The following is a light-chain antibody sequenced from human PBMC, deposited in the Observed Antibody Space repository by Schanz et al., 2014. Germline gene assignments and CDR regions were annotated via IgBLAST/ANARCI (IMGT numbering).Light chain of an antibody. CDR2: KAS. CDR3: LQDYDYPFT. CDR1: QSISVW. Sequence: IQLTQSPSSLSASVGDRVTLTCRASQSISVWLAWYQQKPGRAPKLLIFKASSLDSGVPSRFSGSGSGTDFTLTISSLQPEDFATYYCLQDYDYPFTFGPGTKVDI. J-gene: IGKJ3*01. V-gene: IGKV1-5*03.